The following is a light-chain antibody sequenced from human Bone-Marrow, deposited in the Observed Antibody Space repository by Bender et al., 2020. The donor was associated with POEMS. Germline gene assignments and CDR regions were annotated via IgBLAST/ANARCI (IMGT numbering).Light chain of an antibody. CDR3: QSVDNSGTYVV. V-gene: IGLV3-25*03. J-gene: IGLJ2*01. CDR1: VLPKQY. CDR2: KDR. Sequence: YELTQSPSVSVSPGQTARITCSADVLPKQYAYWYRQKPGQAPVLLIFKDRERPSGIPERFSGSSSGTTATLTISGVQTEDEADYYCQSVDNSGTYVVFGGGTKLTVL.